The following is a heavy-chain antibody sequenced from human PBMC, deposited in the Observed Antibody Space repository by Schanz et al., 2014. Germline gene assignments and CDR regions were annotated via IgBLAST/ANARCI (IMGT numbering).Heavy chain of an antibody. Sequence: EADLVESGGGLIQRGESLRLSCSASGFSFSSYSMNWVRQAPGKGLEWVSYISGTTTYTNYADSVKGRFTISRDNAKNSLYLQMNSLRAEDTAVYYCAREQIMAAAGLVDYWGHGTLVTVSS. CDR1: GFSFSSYS. CDR2: ISGTTTYT. D-gene: IGHD6-13*01. CDR3: AREQIMAAAGLVDY. V-gene: IGHV3-48*04. J-gene: IGHJ4*01.